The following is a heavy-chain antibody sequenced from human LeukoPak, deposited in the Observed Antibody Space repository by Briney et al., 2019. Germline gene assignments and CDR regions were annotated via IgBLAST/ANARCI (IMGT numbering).Heavy chain of an antibody. D-gene: IGHD1-1*01. V-gene: IGHV3-11*04. CDR1: GFTSSDYY. Sequence: GGSLRLSCAASGFTSSDYYMRSIRQAPGKGLEWISYISSSGSSTYFADSVKGRFTISRDNAKNSLSLQMNSLRAEDTAVYYCARGTGFFDPWGQGTLVTVSS. J-gene: IGHJ5*02. CDR2: ISSSGSST. CDR3: ARGTGFFDP.